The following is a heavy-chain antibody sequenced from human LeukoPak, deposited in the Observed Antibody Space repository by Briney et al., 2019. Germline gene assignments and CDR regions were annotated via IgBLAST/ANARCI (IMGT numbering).Heavy chain of an antibody. CDR3: ARGSDYYDSSGYLQW. D-gene: IGHD3-22*01. CDR1: GGSISSYY. Sequence: SETLSLTCTVSGGSISSYYWSWIRQPPGKGLEWIGYIYYNGSTNYNPSLKSRVTISVDTSKNQFSLKLSSVTAADTAVYYCARGSDYYDSSGYLQWWGQGTLVTVSS. CDR2: IYYNGST. J-gene: IGHJ4*02. V-gene: IGHV4-59*01.